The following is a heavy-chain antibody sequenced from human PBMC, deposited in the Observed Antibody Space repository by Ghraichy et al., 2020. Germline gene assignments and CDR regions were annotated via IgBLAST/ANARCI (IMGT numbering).Heavy chain of an antibody. V-gene: IGHV3-53*01. D-gene: IGHD3-22*01. CDR2: IYSGGST. CDR1: GFIVSSNY. Sequence: GESLNISCAASGFIVSSNYMSWVRQAPGKGLEWVSVIYSGGSTEYADSVKGRFSISRDNSKNTVYLQMNSLRAEDTAVYYCAREIYYNSRGFSTIWGQGTLVTVSS. J-gene: IGHJ4*02. CDR3: AREIYYNSRGFSTI.